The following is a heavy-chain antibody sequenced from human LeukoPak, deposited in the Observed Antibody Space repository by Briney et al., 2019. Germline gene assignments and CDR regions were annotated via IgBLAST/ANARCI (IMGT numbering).Heavy chain of an antibody. J-gene: IGHJ5*02. CDR3: ATQVTANGGNWFDP. Sequence: ASVKVSCKVSGYTLTELSMHWVRQAPGKGLEWMGGFDPEDGETIYPQKFQARVTMNEDTSTDTAYMELSSLRSEDTAVYYCATQVTANGGNWFDPWGQGTLVTVSS. CDR1: GYTLTELS. CDR2: FDPEDGET. V-gene: IGHV1-24*01. D-gene: IGHD4-11*01.